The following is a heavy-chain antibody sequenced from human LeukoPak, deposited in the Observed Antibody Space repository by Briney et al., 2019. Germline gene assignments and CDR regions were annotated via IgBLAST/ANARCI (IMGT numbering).Heavy chain of an antibody. CDR3: ASWVGRPYYDFWSGYSRYYYYYMDA. J-gene: IGHJ6*03. CDR1: GLNFNSYS. CDR2: ISSSSSFI. D-gene: IGHD3-3*01. Sequence: GGSLRLSCAASGLNFNSYSMNWVRQAPGKGLEWVSSISSSSSFIYYADSLKGRFTISRDNAKNSLYLQMNSLRAEDTAVYYCASWVGRPYYDFWSGYSRYYYYYMDAWGKGTTVTVSS. V-gene: IGHV3-21*01.